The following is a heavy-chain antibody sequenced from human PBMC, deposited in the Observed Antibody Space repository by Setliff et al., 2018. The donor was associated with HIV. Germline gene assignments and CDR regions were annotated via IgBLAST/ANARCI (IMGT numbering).Heavy chain of an antibody. V-gene: IGHV4-30-2*01. CDR1: GGSISSGGYS. CDR3: ASSWLHFSAFDI. D-gene: IGHD3-9*01. Sequence: KTSETLSLTCAVSGGSISSGGYSWSWIRQPPGKGLEWIGYIYHSGSTYYNPSLKSRVTISVDRPKNQFSLKLSSVTAADTAVYYCASSWLHFSAFDIWGQGTMVTVSS. J-gene: IGHJ3*02. CDR2: IYHSGST.